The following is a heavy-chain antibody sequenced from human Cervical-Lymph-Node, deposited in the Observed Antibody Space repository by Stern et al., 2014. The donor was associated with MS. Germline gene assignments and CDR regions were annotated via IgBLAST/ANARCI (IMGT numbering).Heavy chain of an antibody. Sequence: QVQLVQSGAEVRKPGASVKVSCKASGYTFTSDDINWVRQAPGQGLEWMGWMNPDSGDTGFAQKFQGRVTMTRDTSITTAFMELTNLRSDDTAVYYCTKAWDSWGPGTLIIVSS. CDR1: GYTFTSDD. J-gene: IGHJ5*01. V-gene: IGHV1-8*01. CDR3: TKAWDS. CDR2: MNPDSGDT.